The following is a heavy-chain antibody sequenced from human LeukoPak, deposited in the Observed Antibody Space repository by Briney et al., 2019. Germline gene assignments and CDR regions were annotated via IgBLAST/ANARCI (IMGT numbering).Heavy chain of an antibody. D-gene: IGHD6-13*01. Sequence: GASVKVSCKASGGTFSSYAISWVRQAPGQGLEWMGIINPSGGSTSYAQKFQGRVTMTRDMSTSTVYMELSSLRSEDTAVYYCARDQTHRHLLAAEGAGEGFVYWGQGTLVTVSS. CDR3: ARDQTHRHLLAAEGAGEGFVY. CDR1: GGTFSSYA. J-gene: IGHJ4*02. V-gene: IGHV1-46*01. CDR2: INPSGGST.